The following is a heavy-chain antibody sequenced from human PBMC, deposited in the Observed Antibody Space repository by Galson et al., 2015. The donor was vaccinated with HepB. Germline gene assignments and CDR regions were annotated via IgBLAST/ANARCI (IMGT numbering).Heavy chain of an antibody. J-gene: IGHJ6*02. V-gene: IGHV3-30-3*01. D-gene: IGHD6-6*01. CDR3: ARGRIAARPNYYYGMDV. CDR2: ISYDGSNK. CDR1: GFTFSSYA. Sequence: SLRLSCAASGFTFSSYAMHWVRQAPGKGLEWVAVISYDGSNKYYADSVKGRFTISRDNSKNTLYLQMNSLRAEDTAVYYCARGRIAARPNYYYGMDVWGQGTTVTVSS.